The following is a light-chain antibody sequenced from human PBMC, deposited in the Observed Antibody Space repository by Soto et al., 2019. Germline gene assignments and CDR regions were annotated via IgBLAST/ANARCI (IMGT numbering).Light chain of an antibody. V-gene: IGLV2-14*01. J-gene: IGLJ1*01. CDR1: SSDVGGYNY. CDR3: SSYTSSDTLYV. CDR2: EVS. Sequence: QSALTQPASVSGSPGQSITISCTGTSSDVGGYNYVSWYQQHPGKAPKVMIYEVSNRPSGVSNRFSGSKSGNTASLTISGLQAEDEADYYCSSYTSSDTLYVFGTGTKVTVL.